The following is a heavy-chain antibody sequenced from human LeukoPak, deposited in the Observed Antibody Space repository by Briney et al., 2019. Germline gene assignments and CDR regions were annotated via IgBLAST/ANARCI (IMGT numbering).Heavy chain of an antibody. CDR1: GYSFTSHY. CDR2: INPRGTAT. J-gene: IGHJ5*02. Sequence: APVKVSCKASGYSFTSHYMHWVRQAPGQGLEWMGLINPRGTATRYAESFQGRLTLTRDLSTSTDYMELSSLRSDDTAVYFCARDTSEGDYAWWFDPWGQGTLVTVAS. CDR3: ARDTSEGDYAWWFDP. D-gene: IGHD3-16*01. V-gene: IGHV1-46*01.